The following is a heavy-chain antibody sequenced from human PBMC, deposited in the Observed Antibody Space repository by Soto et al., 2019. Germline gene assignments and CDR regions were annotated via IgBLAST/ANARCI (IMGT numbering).Heavy chain of an antibody. CDR3: ARQTTGWFGMDV. CDR1: GYSFTDYW. D-gene: IGHD6-19*01. CDR2: IYPGDSGA. Sequence: GESLKISCKGAGYSFTDYWIGWVRQMPGKGLEWTGIIYPGDSGARYSPSFQGQVSISADKSVNTAYLQWGSLKASDTAMYYCARQTTGWFGMDVWGQGTTVTVSS. V-gene: IGHV5-51*01. J-gene: IGHJ6*02.